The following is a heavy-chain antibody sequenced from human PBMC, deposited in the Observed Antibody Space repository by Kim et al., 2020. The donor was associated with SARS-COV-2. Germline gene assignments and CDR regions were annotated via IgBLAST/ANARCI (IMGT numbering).Heavy chain of an antibody. CDR3: AVVIHGYWFDP. J-gene: IGHJ5*02. V-gene: IGHV3-53*01. Sequence: GGSLRLSCAACGFTVSSNYISWVRQAPGKGLEWVSVIYSGGSTYYANSVKGRFTISRDNSKNTLYLQMNSLRAEDTAVYYCAVVIHGYWFDPWGQGTLVTVSS. CDR1: GFTVSSNY. D-gene: IGHD3-22*01. CDR2: IYSGGST.